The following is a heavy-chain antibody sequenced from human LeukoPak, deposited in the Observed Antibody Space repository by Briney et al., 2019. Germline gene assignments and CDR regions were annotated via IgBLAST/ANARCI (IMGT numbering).Heavy chain of an antibody. CDR3: AKGQIVVVPAAHKVNWFDP. V-gene: IGHV3-30*02. J-gene: IGHJ5*02. D-gene: IGHD2-2*01. CDR1: GFTFSSYG. Sequence: PGGSLRLSCAASGFTFSSYGMHWVRQAPGKGLEWVAFIRYDGSNKYYADSVKGRFTISRDNSKNTLYLQMNSLRAEDTAVYYCAKGQIVVVPAAHKVNWFDPWGQGTLVTVSS. CDR2: IRYDGSNK.